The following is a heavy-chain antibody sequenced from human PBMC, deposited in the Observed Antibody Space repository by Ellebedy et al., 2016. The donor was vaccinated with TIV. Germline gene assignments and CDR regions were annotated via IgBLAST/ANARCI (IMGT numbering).Heavy chain of an antibody. CDR1: GFTFSSYD. V-gene: IGHV3-13*01. CDR3: ARGSRAFDI. J-gene: IGHJ3*02. Sequence: GESLKISXAASGFTFSSYDMHWVRQATGKGLEWVSAIGTAGDTYYPGSVKGRFTISRENAKNSLYLQMNSLRAGDTAVYYCARGSRAFDIWGQGTMVTVSS. CDR2: IGTAGDT.